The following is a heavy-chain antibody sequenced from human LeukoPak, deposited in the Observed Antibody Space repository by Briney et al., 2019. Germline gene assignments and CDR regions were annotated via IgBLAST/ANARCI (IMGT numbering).Heavy chain of an antibody. D-gene: IGHD3-10*02. CDR1: GFTFSSYW. CDR2: INGDGRNI. V-gene: IGHV3-74*01. J-gene: IGHJ4*02. Sequence: PGGSLRLSCVASGFTFSSYWMHWVRQDPRKGLVWVSRINGDGRNINYADSVRGRFTISRDNAKNTLYLQMNSLRAEDTAVYYCAKDPSRLFGGTHYWGQGTLVTVSS. CDR3: AKDPSRLFGGTHY.